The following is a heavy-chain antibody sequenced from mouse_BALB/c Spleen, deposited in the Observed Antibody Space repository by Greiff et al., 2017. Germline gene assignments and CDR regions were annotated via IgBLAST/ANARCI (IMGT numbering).Heavy chain of an antibody. CDR1: GFTFSSFG. CDR2: ISSGSSTI. V-gene: IGHV5-17*02. CDR3: ARSPFYYGSSTYAMDY. J-gene: IGHJ4*01. Sequence: EVMLVESGGGLVQPGGSLKLSCAASGFTFSSFGMHWVRQAPEKGLEWVAYISSGSSTIYYADTVKGRFTISRDNPKNTLFLQMTSLRSEDTAMYYCARSPFYYGSSTYAMDYWGQGTSVTVSS. D-gene: IGHD1-1*01.